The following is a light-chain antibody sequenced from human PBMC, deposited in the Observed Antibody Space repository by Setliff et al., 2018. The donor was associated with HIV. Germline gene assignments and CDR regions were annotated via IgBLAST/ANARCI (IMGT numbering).Light chain of an antibody. J-gene: IGLJ1*01. CDR1: SRDVGGGSNY. V-gene: IGLV2-14*03. CDR3: NSFTSTTIDV. CDR2: EVT. Sequence: QSVLAQPASVSGSPGQSITISCTGTSRDVGGGSNYVSWDRQHPGQAPKLIIFEVTKRPSGVSTRFSGSRSGTTASLTISAIQAGDEADYYSNSFTSTTIDVFGTGTKVTV.